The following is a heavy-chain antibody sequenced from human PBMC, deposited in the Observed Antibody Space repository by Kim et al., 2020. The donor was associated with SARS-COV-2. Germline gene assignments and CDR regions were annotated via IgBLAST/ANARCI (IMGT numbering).Heavy chain of an antibody. V-gene: IGHV3-30*18. CDR1: GFAFDSYG. CDR2: ISYDGSKK. CDR3: AKDFWSGGYSGIGY. J-gene: IGHJ4*02. Sequence: GGSLRLSCAASGFAFDSYGMHWVRQAPGKGLEWVAVISYDGSKKYYTASVKGRFTISRDNSKNSLYLRMNSLRAEDTAFYYCAKDFWSGGYSGIGYWGQGTLVTVSS. D-gene: IGHD3-3*01.